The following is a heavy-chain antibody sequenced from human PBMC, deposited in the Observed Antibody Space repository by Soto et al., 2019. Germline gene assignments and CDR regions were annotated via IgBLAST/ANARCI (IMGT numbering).Heavy chain of an antibody. Sequence: EVQLVESGGGLVQPGGSLRLSCAASGFTFNTYWMTWVRQAPGKGLEWVANIKQDGSETYYVDSVKGRFTISRDNAKNSLYLQMNSLRAEDTAVYYCARDPPAGSGTLQTYGMDVWGQGTTVTVSS. D-gene: IGHD3-10*01. CDR2: IKQDGSET. CDR3: ARDPPAGSGTLQTYGMDV. J-gene: IGHJ6*02. V-gene: IGHV3-7*04. CDR1: GFTFNTYW.